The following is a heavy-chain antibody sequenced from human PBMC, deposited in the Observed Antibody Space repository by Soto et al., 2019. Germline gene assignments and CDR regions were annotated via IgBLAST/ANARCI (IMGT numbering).Heavy chain of an antibody. CDR1: GYTLTELS. V-gene: IGHV1-24*01. D-gene: IGHD6-19*01. Sequence: ASVKVSCKVSGYTLTELSMHWVRQAPGKGLEWMGGFDPEDGETIYAQKFQGRVTMTEDTSTDTAYMELSSLRSEDTAVYYCATDRKSQCYPISLGGWYFDQCEIFNTQNAFDIWGQGTMVTVSS. CDR2: FDPEDGET. J-gene: IGHJ3*02. CDR3: ATDRKSQCYPISLGGWYFDQCEIFNTQNAFDI.